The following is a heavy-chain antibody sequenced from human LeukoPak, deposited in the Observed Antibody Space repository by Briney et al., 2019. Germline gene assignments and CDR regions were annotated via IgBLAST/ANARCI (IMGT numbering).Heavy chain of an antibody. CDR1: GFTFSSYS. CDR2: ISSSSSYI. CDR3: ARDRRGTLDAFDI. D-gene: IGHD3-10*01. Sequence: GGSLRLSCAASGFTFSSYSMNWVRQAPGKGLEWVSSISSSSSYIYYADSVEGRFTISRDNAKNSLYLQMNSLRAEDTAVYYCARDRRGTLDAFDIWGQGTMVTVSS. J-gene: IGHJ3*02. V-gene: IGHV3-21*01.